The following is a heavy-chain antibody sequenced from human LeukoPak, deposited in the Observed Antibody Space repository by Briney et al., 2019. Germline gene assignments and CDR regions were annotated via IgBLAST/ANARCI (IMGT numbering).Heavy chain of an antibody. D-gene: IGHD2-2*01. CDR2: TYYRSRWFN. CDR3: ARGYENYYHVFDV. J-gene: IGHJ6*04. V-gene: IGHV6-1*01. Sequence: SQTLSLTCAISGDSISSNSATWNWIRQSPSRGLEWLGRTYYRSRWFNDYTVSVKSRMTINPDTSKNQFSLQLKSVTPEDTAVYYCARGYENYYHVFDVWGKGTTVTVSS. CDR1: GDSISSNSAT.